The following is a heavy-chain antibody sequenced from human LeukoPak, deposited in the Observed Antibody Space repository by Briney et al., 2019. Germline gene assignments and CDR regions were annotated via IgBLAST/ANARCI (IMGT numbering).Heavy chain of an antibody. D-gene: IGHD6-19*01. V-gene: IGHV3-30*18. Sequence: GGSLRLSCAASGFTFSSYGMHWVRQAPGKGLEWVAVISYDGSNKYYADSVKGRFTISRDNSKNTLYLQMNSLRAEATAMYYRAKDSIAVAARGDAFDIWGQGTMVTVSS. CDR3: AKDSIAVAARGDAFDI. CDR1: GFTFSSYG. CDR2: ISYDGSNK. J-gene: IGHJ3*02.